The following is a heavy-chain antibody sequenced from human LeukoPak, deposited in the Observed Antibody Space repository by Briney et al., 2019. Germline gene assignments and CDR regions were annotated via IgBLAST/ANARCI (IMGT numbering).Heavy chain of an antibody. V-gene: IGHV3-33*01. Sequence: GGSLRLSCAASGFTFSRYGMHWVRQAPGKGLEWVTVIWSDGTNKYYADSVKGRFTISRDNSQNTLYLQMNSLRAEDTAVYYCARGTTIFAVVSYPDYWGQGTLVTVS. CDR1: GFTFSRYG. CDR3: ARGTTIFAVVSYPDY. CDR2: IWSDGTNK. J-gene: IGHJ4*02. D-gene: IGHD3-3*01.